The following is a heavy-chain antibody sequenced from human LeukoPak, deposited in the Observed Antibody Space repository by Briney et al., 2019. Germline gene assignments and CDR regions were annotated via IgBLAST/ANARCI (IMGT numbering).Heavy chain of an antibody. V-gene: IGHV4-59*01. CDR1: GGSISSYY. D-gene: IGHD3-10*01. CDR3: ARDDYYGGGFDY. J-gene: IGHJ4*02. Sequence: SETLSLTCTVSGGSISSYYWSWIRQPPGKGLEWIGYIYYSWSTNYNPSLKSRVTISVDTSKNQFSLKLSSVTAADTAVYYCARDDYYGGGFDYWGQGTLVTVSS. CDR2: IYYSWST.